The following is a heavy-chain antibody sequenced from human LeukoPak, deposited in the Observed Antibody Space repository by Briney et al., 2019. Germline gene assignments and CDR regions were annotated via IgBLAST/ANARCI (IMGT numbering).Heavy chain of an antibody. D-gene: IGHD2-15*01. CDR1: GFTFGAYS. CDR3: ARDRATRGDY. CDR2: IKQDGSEK. Sequence: PGGSLRLSCAASGFTFGAYSMNWVRQAPGKGLEWVANIKQDGSEKYYVDSVKGRFTISRDNAKNSLYLQMNSLRAEDTAVYYCARDRATRGDYWGQGTLVTVSS. J-gene: IGHJ4*02. V-gene: IGHV3-7*01.